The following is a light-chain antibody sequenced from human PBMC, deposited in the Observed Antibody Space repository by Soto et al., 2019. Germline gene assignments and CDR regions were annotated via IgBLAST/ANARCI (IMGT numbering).Light chain of an antibody. V-gene: IGKV1-39*01. Sequence: DIQMTQSPSSLSASVGDRVTITCRASQSISNYANWYQQKPGKAPKLLIYATSSLQSGVPSRFSGRGSGTDFTLTISSLQPEDFAIYYCQQSYSRPQTFGQGTKLE. J-gene: IGKJ2*01. CDR2: ATS. CDR3: QQSYSRPQT. CDR1: QSISNY.